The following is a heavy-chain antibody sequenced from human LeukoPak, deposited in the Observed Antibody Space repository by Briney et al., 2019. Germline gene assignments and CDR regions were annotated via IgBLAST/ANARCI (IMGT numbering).Heavy chain of an antibody. J-gene: IGHJ4*02. CDR1: GFTFSSRD. D-gene: IGHD3-10*01. V-gene: IGHV3-49*04. Sequence: GGSLRLSCVASGFTFSSRDWMTWVRQAPGKGLEWVGFIRSKAYGGTTEYAASVKGRFTISRDDSKSIAYLQVNSLKTEDTAVYYCTGSFGELSFFAHWGQGTLVTVSS. CDR2: IRSKAYGGTT. CDR3: TGSFGELSFFAH.